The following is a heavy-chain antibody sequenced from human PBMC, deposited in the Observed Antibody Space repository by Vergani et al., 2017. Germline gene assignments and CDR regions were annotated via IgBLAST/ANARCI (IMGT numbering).Heavy chain of an antibody. J-gene: IGHJ6*03. CDR1: GGTFSSYA. D-gene: IGHD3-10*01. CDR2: IIPIFGTA. V-gene: IGHV1-69*12. Sequence: QVQLVQSGAEVKKPGSSVKVSCKASGGTFSSYAISWVRQAPGQGLEWMGGIIPIFGTANYAQKFQGRVTITADESTSTAYMALSSLRSEDTAVYYCASGDTMVRGVIITGYYYYMDVWGKGTTVTVSS. CDR3: ASGDTMVRGVIITGYYYYMDV.